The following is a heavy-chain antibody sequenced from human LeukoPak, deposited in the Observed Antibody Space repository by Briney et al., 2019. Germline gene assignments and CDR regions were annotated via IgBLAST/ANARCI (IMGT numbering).Heavy chain of an antibody. CDR1: GFTFGDYA. CDR3: TRDPTPTNYYDSSGYLY. J-gene: IGHJ4*02. V-gene: IGHV3-49*03. CDR2: IRSKAYGGTT. D-gene: IGHD3-22*01. Sequence: GGSLRLSCTASGFTFGDYAMSWFRQAPGKGLEWVGFIRSKAYGGTTEYAASVKGRFTISRDDSKSIAYLQMNSLKTEDTAVYYCTRDPTPTNYYDSSGYLYWGQGTLVTVSS.